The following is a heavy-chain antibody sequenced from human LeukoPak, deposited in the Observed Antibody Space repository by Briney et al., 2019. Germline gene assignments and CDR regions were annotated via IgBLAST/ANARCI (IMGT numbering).Heavy chain of an antibody. J-gene: IGHJ2*01. CDR2: INPYGGST. V-gene: IGHV1-46*01. CDR1: GYTFTSYY. CDR3: ARDPRLSYGYSTGILWYLDL. D-gene: IGHD3-16*01. Sequence: ASVKVSCKASGYTFTSYYIHWVRQAPGQGLEWMGIINPYGGSTSYAQKFQGRVTMTRDTSTGTVYMDLSSLRSEDTAVYYCARDPRLSYGYSTGILWYLDLWGRGTLVTVSS.